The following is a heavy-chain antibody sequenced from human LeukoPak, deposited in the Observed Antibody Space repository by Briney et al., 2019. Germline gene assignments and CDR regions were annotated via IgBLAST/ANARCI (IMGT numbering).Heavy chain of an antibody. J-gene: IGHJ4*02. CDR1: DFTLTNAW. Sequence: KSGGSLRLSCAASDFTLTNAWVNWIRQAPGKGLEWVGRIYSKTDGGTINYAAAVKGRFTISRDDSKNTLYLQMNSLKTEDTAVYYCALGSANYDSSDFDCWGQGTLVTVSS. V-gene: IGHV3-15*07. CDR3: ALGSANYDSSDFDC. CDR2: IYSKTDGGTI. D-gene: IGHD3-22*01.